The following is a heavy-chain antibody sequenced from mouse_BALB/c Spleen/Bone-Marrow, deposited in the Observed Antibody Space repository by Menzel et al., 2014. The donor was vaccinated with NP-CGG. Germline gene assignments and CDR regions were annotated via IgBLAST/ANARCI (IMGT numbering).Heavy chain of an antibody. Sequence: VHVKQSGTVLARPGASVKMSCKASDYTFTSYRMHWLKQRPGQGLEWIGAIYPRNSDTSYNQKFKGKAELTAVTSTSTAYMDLRSLTNEDSAVYYCTLAYFGQGDWFFDVWGAGTTVTVSS. J-gene: IGHJ1*01. CDR2: IYPRNSDT. CDR1: DYTFTSYR. D-gene: IGHD2-10*01. V-gene: IGHV1-5*01. CDR3: TLAYFGQGDWFFDV.